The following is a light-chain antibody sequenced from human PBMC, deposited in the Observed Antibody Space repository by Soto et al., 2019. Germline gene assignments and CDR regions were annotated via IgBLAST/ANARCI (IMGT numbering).Light chain of an antibody. CDR2: GAS. Sequence: LRVSPGNLSKFPGGIAYLSCRASQNVNNRLAWYQQKAGQAPRLLISGASSRATGIPDRFSGSGSGTDFTLTISRLESDDFALYYCQQYAEGTPITFGQGAGLEI. CDR1: QNVNNR. V-gene: IGKV3-20*01. J-gene: IGKJ5*01. CDR3: QQYAEGTPIT.